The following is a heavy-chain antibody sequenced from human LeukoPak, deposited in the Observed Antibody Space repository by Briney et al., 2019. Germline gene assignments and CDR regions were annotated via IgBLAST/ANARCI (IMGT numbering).Heavy chain of an antibody. V-gene: IGHV4-39*01. Sequence: SETLSLTCTVSGGSISSSSYYWGWIRQPPGKGLEWIGSIYYSGSTYYNPSLKSRVTISVDTSKNQFSLKLSSVTAADTAVYYCARHYSPFYYYDSSGIDVWGQGTTVTVSS. CDR1: GGSISSSSYY. CDR3: ARHYSPFYYYDSSGIDV. D-gene: IGHD3-22*01. J-gene: IGHJ6*02. CDR2: IYYSGST.